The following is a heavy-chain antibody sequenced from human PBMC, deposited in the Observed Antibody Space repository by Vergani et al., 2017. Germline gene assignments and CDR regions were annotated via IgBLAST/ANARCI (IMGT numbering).Heavy chain of an antibody. CDR3: AREYDYDSSGYADY. V-gene: IGHV4-39*01. D-gene: IGHD3-22*01. J-gene: IGHJ4*02. Sequence: QLQLQESGPGLVKPSETLSLTCTVSGGSISSSSYYWGWIRQPPGKGLEWIGSIYYSGSTYYNPSLKSRVTISVDTSKNQFSLKLSSVTAADTAVYYCAREYDYDSSGYADYWGQGTLVTVSS. CDR1: GGSISSSSYY. CDR2: IYYSGST.